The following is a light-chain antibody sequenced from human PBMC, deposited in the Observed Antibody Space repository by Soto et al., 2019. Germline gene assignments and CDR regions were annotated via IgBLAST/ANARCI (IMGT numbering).Light chain of an antibody. CDR3: TSYTSSSTSVA. V-gene: IGLV2-14*03. Sequence: QSALTQPASVSGSPGQSITISCTGTSSDVGGYNYVSWYQQHPDKAPKLMIYDISNRPLGVSSRFSGSKSANTASLTISGLQPEDEADYYCTSYTSSSTSVAFSGGTKLTVL. CDR2: DIS. J-gene: IGLJ2*01. CDR1: SSDVGGYNY.